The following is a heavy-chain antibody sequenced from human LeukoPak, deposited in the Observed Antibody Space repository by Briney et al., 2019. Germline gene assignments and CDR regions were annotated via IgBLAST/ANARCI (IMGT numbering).Heavy chain of an antibody. Sequence: GGSLRLSCAASGFTVSSNYMSWVRQAPGKGLEWVSAISGSGGSTYYADSVKGRFTISRDNSKNTLYLQMNSLRAEDTAVYYCAKSRRGYSYGPYYFDYWGQGTLVTVSS. CDR2: ISGSGGST. CDR3: AKSRRGYSYGPYYFDY. J-gene: IGHJ4*02. V-gene: IGHV3-23*01. CDR1: GFTVSSNY. D-gene: IGHD5-18*01.